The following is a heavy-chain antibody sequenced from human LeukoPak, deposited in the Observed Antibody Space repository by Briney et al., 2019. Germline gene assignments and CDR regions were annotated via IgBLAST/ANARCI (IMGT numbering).Heavy chain of an antibody. Sequence: SETLSLTCTVSSGSISSYYWSWIRQPPGKGLEWIGYISYSGSTDYNPSLKSRVTISVDTSKNQFSLELNSVTAADTAMYYYARHYYCDTFDYWGQGALVTVSS. J-gene: IGHJ4*02. D-gene: IGHD3-22*01. CDR1: SGSISSYY. V-gene: IGHV4-59*01. CDR3: ARHYYCDTFDY. CDR2: ISYSGST.